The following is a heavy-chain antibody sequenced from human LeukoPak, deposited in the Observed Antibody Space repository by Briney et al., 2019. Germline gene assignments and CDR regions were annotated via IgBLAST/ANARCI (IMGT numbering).Heavy chain of an antibody. CDR3: TTVLVPAAFYYYYGMDV. D-gene: IGHD2-2*01. CDR2: IKSKTDGGTT. J-gene: IGHJ6*02. CDR1: GFTFSNAW. Sequence: GGSLRLSCAASGFTFSNAWMSWVRQAPGKGLEWVGRIKSKTDGGTTDYAAPVKGRFTISRDDSKNTLYLQMNSLKTEDTAVYYCTTVLVPAAFYYYYGMDVWGQGTTVTVSS. V-gene: IGHV3-15*01.